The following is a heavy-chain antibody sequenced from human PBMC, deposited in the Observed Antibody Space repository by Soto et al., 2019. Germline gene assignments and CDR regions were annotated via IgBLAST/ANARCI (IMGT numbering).Heavy chain of an antibody. V-gene: IGHV3-48*01. CDR3: ARHPESIAQIGWFDP. D-gene: IGHD6-6*01. Sequence: EVQLVESGGGLVQPGGSLRLSCAASGFTFSSYSMNWVRQAPGKGLEWVSCISSSSSTIYYAESVKGRFTISRDNAKNSLYLQMNSLRAEDTVVYYCARHPESIAQIGWFDPWGQGTLVTVSS. J-gene: IGHJ5*02. CDR2: ISSSSSTI. CDR1: GFTFSSYS.